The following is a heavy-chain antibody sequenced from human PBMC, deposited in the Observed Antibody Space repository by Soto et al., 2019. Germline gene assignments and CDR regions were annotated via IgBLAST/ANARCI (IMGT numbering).Heavy chain of an antibody. J-gene: IGHJ3*02. CDR2: IYPGDSDT. CDR3: ARLFSQGELRRDVAIDI. Sequence: PGESLKISCKGSGYSFTSYWIGWVRQMPGKGLEWMGIIYPGDSDTRYSPSFQGQVTISADKSISTGYLQWSSPKASDTAMYYCARLFSQGELRRDVAIDIWGQGTMVTVSS. V-gene: IGHV5-51*01. CDR1: GYSFTSYW. D-gene: IGHD1-26*01.